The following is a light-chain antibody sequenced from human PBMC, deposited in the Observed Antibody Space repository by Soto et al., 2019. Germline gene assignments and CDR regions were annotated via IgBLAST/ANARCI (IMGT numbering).Light chain of an antibody. CDR3: AAWDENLSGPV. CDR1: SSKIATKF. CDR2: RID. Sequence: QSVLTQPPSVSGTPGQGVTLSCSGSSSKIATKFVYWYQHLPGTAPKIIMYRIDQRPSGVPDRFSCFKSVTSASLAISGLRSEDESDDYCAAWDENLSGPVFGGGTKLTV. J-gene: IGLJ3*02. V-gene: IGLV1-47*01.